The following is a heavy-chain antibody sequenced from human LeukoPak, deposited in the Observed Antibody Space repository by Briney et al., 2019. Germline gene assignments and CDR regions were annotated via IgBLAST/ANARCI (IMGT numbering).Heavy chain of an antibody. V-gene: IGHV3-23*01. D-gene: IGHD2-15*01. CDR3: AKDMAYCSGGSCYSDY. J-gene: IGHJ4*02. Sequence: GGSLRLSCAASGFTFSSYAMSWVRQAPGKGLEWVSAISGSGGSTYYADSVKGRFTISRDNSKNTLYLQMNSLRAEDTAVYYCAKDMAYCSGGSCYSDYWGQGTLVTVSS. CDR2: ISGSGGST. CDR1: GFTFSSYA.